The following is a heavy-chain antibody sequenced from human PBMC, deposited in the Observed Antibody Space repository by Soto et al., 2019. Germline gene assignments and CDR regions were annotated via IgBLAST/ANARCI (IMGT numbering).Heavy chain of an antibody. J-gene: IGHJ6*02. D-gene: IGHD6-13*01. CDR3: VKDQGSWLAVMYYGMDV. CDR2: ISSNGGST. CDR1: GFTFSSYA. Sequence: GGSLRLSCSVSGFTFSSYAMNWVRQAPGKRLEYVSGISSNGGSTYYADSVKGRFTISRDNSKNTLFLQMSSLRAEDTAVYYCVKDQGSWLAVMYYGMDVWGQGTTVTVSS. V-gene: IGHV3-64D*06.